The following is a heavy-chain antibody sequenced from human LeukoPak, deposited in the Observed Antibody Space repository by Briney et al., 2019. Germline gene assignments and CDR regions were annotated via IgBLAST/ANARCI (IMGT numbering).Heavy chain of an antibody. CDR2: INPYSGGT. V-gene: IGHV1-2*02. CDR3: ARRGYGSGSYEDY. CDR1: GFTFTGYY. D-gene: IGHD3-10*01. Sequence: GASVKVSCKASGFTFTGYYLHWVRQAPGQGLEWMGWINPYSGGTTCAQKFQDRVTMTRDTSISTAYMEMSRLRYADTAVYYCARRGYGSGSYEDYWGQGTLVTVYS. J-gene: IGHJ4*02.